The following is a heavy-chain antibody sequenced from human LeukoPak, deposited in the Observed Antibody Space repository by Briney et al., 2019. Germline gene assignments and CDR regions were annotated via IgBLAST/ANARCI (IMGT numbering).Heavy chain of an antibody. D-gene: IGHD3-3*01. V-gene: IGHV3-23*01. J-gene: IGHJ4*02. Sequence: PGGSLRLSCAASGLTFSNYAMSWVRHAPGEGLEWVSAITASGSGTYYADSVKGRFTISRDNSKNTLYLQMSSLRAEDTALYYFVWDYPTFGVVTIFDYWGQGALVTVSS. CDR1: GLTFSNYA. CDR3: VWDYPTFGVVTIFDY. CDR2: ITASGSGT.